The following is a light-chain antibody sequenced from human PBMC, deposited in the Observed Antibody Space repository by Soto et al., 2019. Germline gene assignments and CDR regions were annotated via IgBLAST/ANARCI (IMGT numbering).Light chain of an antibody. V-gene: IGLV2-8*01. J-gene: IGLJ2*01. CDR2: EVS. Sequence: QSALTQPPSASGSPGQSVTISCTGTSSDVGGYNYVSWYQPHPGKAPKLMISEVSKRPSGVPDRFSGSKSGNTASLTVSGLQAEDEADYYFSSFAGNNNLVFGGGTKLTVL. CDR3: SSFAGNNNLV. CDR1: SSDVGGYNY.